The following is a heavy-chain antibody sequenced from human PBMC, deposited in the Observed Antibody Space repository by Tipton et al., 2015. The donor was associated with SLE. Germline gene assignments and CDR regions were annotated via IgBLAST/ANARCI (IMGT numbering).Heavy chain of an antibody. CDR2: ISSNGGST. Sequence: GSLRLSCSASGFTFSSYAMHWVRQAPGKGLEYASAISSNGGSTYYADSVKGRFTISRDNSKNTLYLQMSSLRAEDTAVYYCVKDRGHMIVATIPDDYWGQGTLVTVSS. CDR3: VKDRGHMIVATIPDDY. CDR1: GFTFSSYA. D-gene: IGHD5-12*01. J-gene: IGHJ4*02. V-gene: IGHV3-64D*06.